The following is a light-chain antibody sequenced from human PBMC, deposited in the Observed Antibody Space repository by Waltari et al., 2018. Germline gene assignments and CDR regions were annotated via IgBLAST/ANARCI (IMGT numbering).Light chain of an antibody. V-gene: IGLV3-1*01. Sequence: KRPSGIPERFSGSKSGNAATLTVSGTQAMDEADYYCQALGTGAWVFGGGTKLTVL. J-gene: IGLJ3*02. CDR3: QALGTGAWV.